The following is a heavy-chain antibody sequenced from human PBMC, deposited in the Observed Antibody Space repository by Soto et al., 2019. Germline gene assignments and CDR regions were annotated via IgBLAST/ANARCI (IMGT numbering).Heavy chain of an antibody. V-gene: IGHV3-74*01. CDR3: ARPGYSNYGPGVDV. D-gene: IGHD4-4*01. Sequence: EVQLVESGGGLVQPGGSLRLSCAASGFPFSVYWMHWVRQAKGKGLVWVSRIDSDGSTTSYADSVKGRFTISRDNAKSTLYLQMNSLRAEDTAVYYCARPGYSNYGPGVDVWGQGTTVTVSS. CDR2: IDSDGSTT. J-gene: IGHJ6*02. CDR1: GFPFSVYW.